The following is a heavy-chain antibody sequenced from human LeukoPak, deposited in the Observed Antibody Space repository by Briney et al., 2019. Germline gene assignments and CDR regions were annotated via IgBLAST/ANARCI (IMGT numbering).Heavy chain of an antibody. CDR2: INHSGST. CDR3: ARNRKEYSSGWYRLFVY. J-gene: IGHJ4*02. CDR1: GGSFSGYY. Sequence: SETLSLTCAVYGGSFSGYYWSWIRQPPGKGLEWIGEINHSGSTNYNPSLKSRVTISVDTSKNQFSLKLSSVTAADTAVYYCARNRKEYSSGWYRLFVYWGQGTLVTVSS. D-gene: IGHD6-19*01. V-gene: IGHV4-34*01.